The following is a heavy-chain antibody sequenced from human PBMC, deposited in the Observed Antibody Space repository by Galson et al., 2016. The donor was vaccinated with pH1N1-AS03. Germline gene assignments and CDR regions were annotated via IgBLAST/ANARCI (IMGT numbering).Heavy chain of an antibody. V-gene: IGHV3-23*01. CDR3: AKKFYYDSSGHHLDVADV. CDR2: ISGSGGST. Sequence: SLRLSCAASGFTFSNYAMTWVRQAPGKGLEWVSSISGSGGSTNSADSVRDRFSISRDNSKNTLFLQMNRLRVDDTAVYYCAKKFYYDSSGHHLDVADVWGQGTAVTVSS. CDR1: GFTFSNYA. J-gene: IGHJ3*01. D-gene: IGHD3-22*01.